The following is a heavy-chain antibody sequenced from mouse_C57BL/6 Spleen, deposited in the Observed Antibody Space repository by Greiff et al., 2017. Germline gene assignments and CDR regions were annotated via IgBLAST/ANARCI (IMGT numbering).Heavy chain of an antibody. CDR2: INPSSGST. D-gene: IGHD4-1*01. V-gene: IGHV1-7*01. CDR3: ARNWDGWFAY. J-gene: IGHJ3*01. Sequence: VQLQQSGAELAQPGASVKLSCKASGYTFTSYWLHWVKQRPGQGLEWIGYINPSSGSTKYNQKFKDKATLTADKSSSTAYMQLSSLTYEDSAVYYCARNWDGWFAYWGQGTLVTVSA. CDR1: GYTFTSYW.